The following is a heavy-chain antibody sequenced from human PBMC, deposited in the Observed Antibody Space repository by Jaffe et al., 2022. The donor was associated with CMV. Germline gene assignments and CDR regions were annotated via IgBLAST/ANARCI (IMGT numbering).Heavy chain of an antibody. D-gene: IGHD6-13*01. J-gene: IGHJ4*02. Sequence: EVQLVESGGGLVQPGGSLRLSCAASGFIFRNYWMGWVRQSPGNGLEWVANIKQDGSEKLYVDSVKGRFTISRDNAKNSLYLQMNSLRVEDTAVYYCAAWGGSSWFDYWGQGTLVTVYS. CDR1: GFIFRNYW. CDR3: AAWGGSSWFDY. V-gene: IGHV3-7*01. CDR2: IKQDGSEK.